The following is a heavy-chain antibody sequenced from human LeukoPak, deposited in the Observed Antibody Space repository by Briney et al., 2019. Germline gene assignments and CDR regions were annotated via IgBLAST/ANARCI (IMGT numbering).Heavy chain of an antibody. CDR3: AKGGLRDGYSYAS. J-gene: IGHJ5*02. Sequence: GGSLRLSCVASGFTFSNYAMIWVRQAPGKGPQWVSVISAGGVSLFSGSGSAAYYADSVGGRFTISRDNSKNTLHLQMNSLRADDTAVYYCAKGGLRDGYSYASWGQGTLITVSS. CDR1: GFTFSNYA. V-gene: IGHV3-23*01. D-gene: IGHD5-24*01. CDR2: ISAGGVSLFSGSGSAA.